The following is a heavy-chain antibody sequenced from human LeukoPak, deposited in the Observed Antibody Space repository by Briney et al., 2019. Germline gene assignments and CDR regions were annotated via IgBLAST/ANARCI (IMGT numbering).Heavy chain of an antibody. CDR1: GGSFSGYY. CDR2: INHSGST. CDR3: ARHGQGRRDGYKGLDY. V-gene: IGHV4-34*01. Sequence: SETLSLTCVVYGGSFSGYYWSWIRQPPGKGLEWIGEINHSGSTNYNPSLKSRVTISVDTSKNQFSLKLSSVTAADTAVYYCARHGQGRRDGYKGLDYWGQGTLVTVSS. D-gene: IGHD5-24*01. J-gene: IGHJ4*02.